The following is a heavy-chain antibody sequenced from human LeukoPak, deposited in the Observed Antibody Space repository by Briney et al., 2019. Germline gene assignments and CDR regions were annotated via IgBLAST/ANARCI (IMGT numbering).Heavy chain of an antibody. Sequence: GGSLRLSCAASGFTFSSYAMSWVRQAPGKGLEWDSAISGSGGSTYYADSVKGRFTISRDNSKNTLYLQMNSLRAEDTAVYYCARDPGSSGYYSFDYWGQGTLVTVSS. J-gene: IGHJ4*02. D-gene: IGHD3-22*01. CDR3: ARDPGSSGYYSFDY. CDR2: ISGSGGST. V-gene: IGHV3-23*01. CDR1: GFTFSSYA.